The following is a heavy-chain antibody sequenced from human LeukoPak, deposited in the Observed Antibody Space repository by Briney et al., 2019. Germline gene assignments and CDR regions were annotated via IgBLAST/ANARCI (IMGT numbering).Heavy chain of an antibody. Sequence: PSETLSLTCTVSGGSISGYFGSFIRQPPGQGLEIIGYVHYSGITLYNPSLLGRVTMSVDTSRNQFFLKLSSVTAADTAVYYCARHDPVGYYQRGMDVWGQGTTVIVSS. CDR2: VHYSGIT. D-gene: IGHD2-15*01. V-gene: IGHV4-59*08. CDR1: GGSISGYF. J-gene: IGHJ6*02. CDR3: ARHDPVGYYQRGMDV.